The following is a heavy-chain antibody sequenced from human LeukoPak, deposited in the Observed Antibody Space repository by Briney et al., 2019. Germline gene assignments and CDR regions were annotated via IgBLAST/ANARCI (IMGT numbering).Heavy chain of an antibody. J-gene: IGHJ4*02. CDR3: ARDGVGYSSSSGLGY. V-gene: IGHV4-59*13. D-gene: IGHD6-6*01. CDR1: GGSISSYY. CDR2: IYYSGST. Sequence: SETLSLTCTVSGGSISSYYWSWIRQPPGKGLEWIGYIYYSGSTNYNPSLKSRVTISVDTSKNQFSLKLSSVTAAGTAVYYCARDGVGYSSSSGLGYWGQGTLVTVSS.